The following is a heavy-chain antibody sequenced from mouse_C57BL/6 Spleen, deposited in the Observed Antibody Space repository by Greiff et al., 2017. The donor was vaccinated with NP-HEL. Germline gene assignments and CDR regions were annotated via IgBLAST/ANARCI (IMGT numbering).Heavy chain of an antibody. CDR2: IRSKSNNYAT. V-gene: IGHV10-1*01. CDR1: GFSFNTYA. D-gene: IGHD1-1*01. J-gene: IGHJ2*01. Sequence: GGGLVQPKGSLKLSCAASGFSFNTYAMNWVRQAPGKGLEWVARIRSKSNNYATYYADSVKDRFTISRDDSESMLYLQMNNLKTEDTAMYYCVRQGGSSLYYFDYWGQGTTLTVSS. CDR3: VRQGGSSLYYFDY.